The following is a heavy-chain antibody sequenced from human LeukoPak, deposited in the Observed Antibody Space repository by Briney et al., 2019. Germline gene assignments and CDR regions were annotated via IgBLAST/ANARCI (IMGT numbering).Heavy chain of an antibody. CDR3: AKRGVVIRVILVGFHKEAYYFDS. CDR1: GITLSNYG. V-gene: IGHV3-23*01. CDR2: IGDSGGRT. J-gene: IGHJ4*02. D-gene: IGHD3-22*01. Sequence: GGSLRLSCAVSGITLSNYGMSWVRQAPGKGLEWVAGIGDSGGRTNYADSVKGRFTISRDNPENTIYLQMNSLRAEDTAVYFCAKRGVVIRVILVGFHKEAYYFDSWGQGALVTVSS.